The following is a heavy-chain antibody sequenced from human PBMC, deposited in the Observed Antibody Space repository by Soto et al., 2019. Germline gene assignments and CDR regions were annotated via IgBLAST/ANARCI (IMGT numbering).Heavy chain of an antibody. CDR2: IIPIFGIK. CDR1: GGTFNTYA. J-gene: IGHJ4*02. Sequence: QMQLVQSGAEVKERGSSVKISCKTSGGTFNTYALTWVRQAPGQGLEWIGGIIPIFGIKNVAQRFQGRVTINADESLTTAYMEMTSLGSDDTAVYYCAKEAGDHWGQGTLVTVSS. D-gene: IGHD3-10*01. V-gene: IGHV1-69*01. CDR3: AKEAGDH.